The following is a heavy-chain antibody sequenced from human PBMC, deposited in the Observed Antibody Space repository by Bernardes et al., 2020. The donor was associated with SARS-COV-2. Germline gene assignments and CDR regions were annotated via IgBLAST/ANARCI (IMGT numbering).Heavy chain of an antibody. CDR2: IKKDGTVR. D-gene: IGHD4-17*01. CDR3: RIGHYADL. V-gene: IGHV3-7*01. J-gene: IGHJ5*02. Sequence: GGFLRLSCAVYEMSISNFWMSWVRQGPGKGLEWVAKIKKDGTVRDYVDTVKGRFSISRDNTRNQVYLQMNALRVEDTGTYYCRIGHYADLWGQGTLITVTS. CDR1: EMSISNFW.